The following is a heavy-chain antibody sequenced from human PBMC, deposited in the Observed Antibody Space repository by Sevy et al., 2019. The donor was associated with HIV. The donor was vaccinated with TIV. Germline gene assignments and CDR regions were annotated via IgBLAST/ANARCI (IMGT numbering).Heavy chain of an antibody. V-gene: IGHV3-64D*06. CDR1: GFSFSNSA. J-gene: IGHJ6*02. CDR3: EKDPDYNFWRGDYGMDV. D-gene: IGHD3-3*01. Sequence: GGSLRLSCSGSGFSFSNSAMNWVRQTPGKGLKYVSAISSDGVSTYYTDSVRGRFTISRDNSKNTQYLQMSSLRVEDTAVYYIEKDPDYNFWRGDYGMDVWGQGTTVTVSS. CDR2: ISSDGVST.